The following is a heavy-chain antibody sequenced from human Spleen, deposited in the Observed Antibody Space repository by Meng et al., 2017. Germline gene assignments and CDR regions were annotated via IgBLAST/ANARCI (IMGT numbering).Heavy chain of an antibody. J-gene: IGHJ4*02. CDR3: ARGPTTMAHDFDY. Sequence: SETLSLTCAVSGYSISSGYNWGWARQSPGKGLEWIGSLYQSGSTYYNPSLKSRVTISVDTSKNQFSLKLSSVTAADTAVYYCARGPTTMAHDFDYWGQGTLVTVSS. D-gene: IGHD4-11*01. CDR2: LYQSGST. V-gene: IGHV4-38-2*01. CDR1: GYSISSGYN.